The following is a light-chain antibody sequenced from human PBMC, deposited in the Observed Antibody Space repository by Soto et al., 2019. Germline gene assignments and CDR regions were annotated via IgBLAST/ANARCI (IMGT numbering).Light chain of an antibody. J-gene: IGLJ3*02. CDR1: TGAVTSGNY. CDR2: STS. CDR3: LLYYGDPQV. V-gene: IGLV7-43*01. Sequence: QAVVTQEPSLTVSPGGTATLTCASSTGAVTSGNYQNWIQQKPAQAPRAVIYSTSSEHSWTPARFSGSLLGGKAALTLSGVQHEDEADYYCLLYYGDPQVLGGGTKLTVL.